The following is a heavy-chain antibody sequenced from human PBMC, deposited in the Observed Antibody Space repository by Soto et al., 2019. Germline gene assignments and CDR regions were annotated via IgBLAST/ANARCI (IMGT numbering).Heavy chain of an antibody. J-gene: IGHJ6*03. CDR1: GGTFSSYT. V-gene: IGHV1-69*02. CDR2: IIPILGIA. CDR3: ASSRTNYDFWSGYEYYYYMDV. D-gene: IGHD3-3*01. Sequence: SVKVSCKASGGTFSSYTISWVRQAPGQGLEWMGRIIPILGIANYAQKFQGRVTITADKSTSTAYMELSSLRSEDTAVYYCASSRTNYDFWSGYEYYYYMDVWGKGTTVTVSS.